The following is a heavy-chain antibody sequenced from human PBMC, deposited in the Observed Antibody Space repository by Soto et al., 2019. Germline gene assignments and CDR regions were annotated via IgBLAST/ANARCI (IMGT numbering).Heavy chain of an antibody. J-gene: IGHJ6*02. Sequence: GESLKISCKGSGYSFTSYWIGWVRQMPGKGLEWMGIIYPGDSDTRYSPSFQGQVTTSADKSISTAYLQWSSLKASDTAMYYCARLYYYDSSGYSYYYYYYGMDVWGQGTTVTVSS. V-gene: IGHV5-51*01. CDR3: ARLYYYDSSGYSYYYYYYGMDV. D-gene: IGHD3-22*01. CDR2: IYPGDSDT. CDR1: GYSFTSYW.